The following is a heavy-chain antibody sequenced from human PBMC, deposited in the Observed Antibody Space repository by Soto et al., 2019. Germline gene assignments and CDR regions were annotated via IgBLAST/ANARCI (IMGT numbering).Heavy chain of an antibody. V-gene: IGHV3-74*01. Sequence: RGSLVLACASSGFTFSIYWMDWVRQAPGKGLVLVSRINSDGSTISYADSVKGRFTISRDNAKNTLYLQMNSLRAEDTAVYYCARDPSYSTGWLLDYWGQGTMVTVSS. CDR1: GFTFSIYW. D-gene: IGHD6-19*01. J-gene: IGHJ4*02. CDR3: ARDPSYSTGWLLDY. CDR2: INSDGSTI.